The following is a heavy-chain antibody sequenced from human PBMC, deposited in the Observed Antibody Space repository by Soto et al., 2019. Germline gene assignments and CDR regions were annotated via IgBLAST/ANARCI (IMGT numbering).Heavy chain of an antibody. J-gene: IGHJ4*02. D-gene: IGHD3-16*01. Sequence: QVQLVESGGDVVQPGRYLRLSCAASGFTFSFYAMHWVCQAPGKGLEWVAVISYNGRNKHYVDSVKGRFTISRDNSQDTLYLQMDSLRPDDTAVYYCARQAKIGDRSPFYLDSWGQGTLVTVSS. CDR2: ISYNGRNK. V-gene: IGHV3-30*04. CDR1: GFTFSFYA. CDR3: ARQAKIGDRSPFYLDS.